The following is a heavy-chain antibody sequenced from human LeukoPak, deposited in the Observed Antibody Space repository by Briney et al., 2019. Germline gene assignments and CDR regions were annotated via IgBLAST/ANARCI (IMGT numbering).Heavy chain of an antibody. CDR1: GYTFTGYY. V-gene: IGHV1-69*05. CDR2: IIHIFGTA. CDR3: ARVLLGRGASAPPHYYYYYMDV. Sequence: GASVKVSCKASGYTFTGYYMHWVRQAPGQGLECMGGIIHIFGTANYAQKFQGRVTITTDESTSTAYMELSSLRSEDTAVYYCARVLLGRGASAPPHYYYYYMDVWGKGTTVTVSS. D-gene: IGHD1-14*01. J-gene: IGHJ6*03.